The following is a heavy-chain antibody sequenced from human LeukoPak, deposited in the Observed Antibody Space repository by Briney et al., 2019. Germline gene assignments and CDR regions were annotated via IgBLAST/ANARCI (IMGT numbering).Heavy chain of an antibody. D-gene: IGHD6-13*01. CDR2: IKQDGSEK. Sequence: GGSLRLSCAASGFTFSSYWMSWVRQAPGKGLEWVANIKQDGSEKYYVDAVKGRFTITRDNATNSLYLQMNSLRAEDTAVYYCARARDNSWYDGGGAFDIWGQGTMVTVSS. CDR1: GFTFSSYW. V-gene: IGHV3-7*01. CDR3: ARARDNSWYDGGGAFDI. J-gene: IGHJ3*02.